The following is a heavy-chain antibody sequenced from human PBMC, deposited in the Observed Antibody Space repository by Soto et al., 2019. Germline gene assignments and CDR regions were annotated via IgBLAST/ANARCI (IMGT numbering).Heavy chain of an antibody. CDR1: GDTFSTYG. Sequence: QVRLVQSGAEVKKPGSSVRVSCKASGDTFSTYGFSWVRQAPGQGLEWMGGIIPLFDTATYAQRFQGRVTITADESPSTTYMELSSLLSEDTAVYFCARNPPNDNGDRDAYDVWGHGTMVTVSS. CDR2: IIPLFDTA. J-gene: IGHJ3*01. V-gene: IGHV1-69*12. D-gene: IGHD4-17*01. CDR3: ARNPPNDNGDRDAYDV.